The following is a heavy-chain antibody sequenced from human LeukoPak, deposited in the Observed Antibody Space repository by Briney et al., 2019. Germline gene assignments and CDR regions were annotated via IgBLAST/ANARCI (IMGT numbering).Heavy chain of an antibody. CDR3: AKSERYYYGSGSYSPY. Sequence: GGSLRLSCAASGFTFSSYAMSWVRQAPGKGLEWVSAISGSGSSTYYADSVKGRFTISRDNSKNTLYLQMNSLRAEDTAVYYCAKSERYYYGSGSYSPYWGQGTLVTVSS. D-gene: IGHD3-10*01. CDR2: ISGSGSST. CDR1: GFTFSSYA. V-gene: IGHV3-23*01. J-gene: IGHJ4*02.